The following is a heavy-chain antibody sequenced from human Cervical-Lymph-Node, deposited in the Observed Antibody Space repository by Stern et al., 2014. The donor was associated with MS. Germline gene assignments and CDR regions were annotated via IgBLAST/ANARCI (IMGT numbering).Heavy chain of an antibody. D-gene: IGHD1-1*01. Sequence: EVQLVESGAEVKKPGESLKISCKGSGYTFTNNWIAWVRQMPGKGLEWMGIIYPDDSDIRYSPSLQGQVTISADKSIGTDYLPWSSLKAADSAVYYCARPPPRRKWDDPNYGMDVWGQGTTVTVSS. CDR3: ARPPPRRKWDDPNYGMDV. V-gene: IGHV5-51*03. J-gene: IGHJ6*02. CDR2: IYPDDSDI. CDR1: GYTFTNNW.